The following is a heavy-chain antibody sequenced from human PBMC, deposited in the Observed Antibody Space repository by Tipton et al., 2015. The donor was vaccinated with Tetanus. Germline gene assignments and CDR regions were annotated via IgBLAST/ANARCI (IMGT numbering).Heavy chain of an antibody. CDR2: INAGNGNT. CDR1: GYIFTSYA. J-gene: IGHJ4*02. CDR3: ARIVVPAAIGEDY. D-gene: IGHD2-2*01. Sequence: QSGPEVKKPGASVKVSCKASGYIFTSYAMHWVRQAPGQRLEWMGWINAGNGNTKYSQKFQGRVTITRNTSASTAYMELSSLRSEDTAVYYCARIVVPAAIGEDYWGQGTLVTVSS. V-gene: IGHV1-3*01.